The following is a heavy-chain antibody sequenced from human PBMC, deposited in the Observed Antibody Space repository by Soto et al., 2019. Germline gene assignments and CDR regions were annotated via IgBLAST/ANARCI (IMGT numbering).Heavy chain of an antibody. CDR2: IDPSDSQT. D-gene: IGHD3-22*01. V-gene: IGHV5-10-1*01. J-gene: IGHJ4*02. CDR1: GYSFAGYW. CDR3: ARQIYDSDTGPNFQYYFDS. Sequence: GESLKISCKGSGYSFAGYWMAWGRQRPGKGPEWMGRIDPSDSQTYYSPSFRGHVTISVTKSITTVFLQWSSLRASDTAMYYCARQIYDSDTGPNFQYYFDSWGQGTPVTVSS.